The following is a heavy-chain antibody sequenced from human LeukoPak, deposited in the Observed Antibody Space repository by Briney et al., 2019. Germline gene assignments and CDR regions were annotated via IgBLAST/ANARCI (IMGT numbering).Heavy chain of an antibody. J-gene: IGHJ4*02. CDR1: GFTFSSYA. D-gene: IGHD2-2*01. CDR3: ANANRYCSSTSCLYFDY. Sequence: GGSLRLSCAASGFTFSSYAMSWVRQAPGKGLEWVSAISGSGGGTYYADSVKGRFTISRDNSKNTLYLQMNSLRAEDTAVYYCANANRYCSSTSCLYFDYWGQGTLVTVSS. CDR2: ISGSGGGT. V-gene: IGHV3-23*01.